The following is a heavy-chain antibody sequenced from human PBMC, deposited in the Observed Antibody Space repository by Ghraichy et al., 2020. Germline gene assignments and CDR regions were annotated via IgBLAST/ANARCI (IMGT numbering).Heavy chain of an antibody. CDR2: IYYSGST. CDR1: GGSISSSSYY. J-gene: IGHJ4*02. CDR3: ARHLSGGWYYFDF. D-gene: IGHD6-19*01. V-gene: IGHV4-39*01. Sequence: SETLSLTCTVSGGSISSSSYYWGWIRQPPGKGLEWIGSIYYSGSTYYNPSLESRVTISVDTSKNQFSLKLSSVTAADTAVYYCARHLSGGWYYFDFWGQGTLVTVSS.